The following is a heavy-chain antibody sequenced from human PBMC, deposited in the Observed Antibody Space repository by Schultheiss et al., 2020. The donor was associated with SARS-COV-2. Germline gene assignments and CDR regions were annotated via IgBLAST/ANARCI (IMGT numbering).Heavy chain of an antibody. Sequence: GESLKISCAASGFTFSSYWMSWVRQAPGKGLEWVAVISYDGSNKYYADSVKGRFTISRDNSKNTLYLQMNSLRAEDTAVYYCARDNSNYYGSGSYWVYWGQGTLVTVSS. J-gene: IGHJ4*02. D-gene: IGHD3-10*01. CDR1: GFTFSSYW. V-gene: IGHV3-30*03. CDR2: ISYDGSNK. CDR3: ARDNSNYYGSGSYWVY.